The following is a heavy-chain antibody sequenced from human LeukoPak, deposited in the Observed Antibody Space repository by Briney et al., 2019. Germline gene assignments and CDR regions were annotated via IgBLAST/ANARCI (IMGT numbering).Heavy chain of an antibody. V-gene: IGHV4-34*01. CDR2: INHSGST. CDR1: GGSFSGYY. CDR3: ARSSYCGGDCYSAWFDP. D-gene: IGHD2-21*02. Sequence: SETLSLTCAVCGGSFSGYYWSWIRQPPGKGLEWIGEINHSGSTNYNPSLKSRVTISVDTSKNQFSLKLSSVTAADTAVYYCARSSYCGGDCYSAWFDPWGQGTLVTVSS. J-gene: IGHJ5*02.